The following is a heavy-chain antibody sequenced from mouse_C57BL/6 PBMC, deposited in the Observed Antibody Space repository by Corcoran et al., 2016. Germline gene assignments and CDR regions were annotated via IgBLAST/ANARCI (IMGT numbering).Heavy chain of an antibody. V-gene: IGHV1-26*01. CDR3: ARGRGPMVTPFAY. Sequence: EVQLQQSGPELVKPGASVKISCKASGYTFTDYYMNWVKQSHGKSLEWIGDINPNNGGTSYNQKFKGKATLTVDKSSSTADMEIRRLTSEDSAVYYCARGRGPMVTPFAYWGQGTLVTVSA. D-gene: IGHD2-2*01. CDR2: INPNNGGT. CDR1: GYTFTDYY. J-gene: IGHJ3*01.